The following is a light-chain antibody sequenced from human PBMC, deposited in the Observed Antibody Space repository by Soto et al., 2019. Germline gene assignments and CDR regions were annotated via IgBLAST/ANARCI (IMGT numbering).Light chain of an antibody. CDR3: QQYNSWPRT. J-gene: IGKJ1*01. CDR1: QSVGSN. CDR2: GAS. V-gene: IGKV3-15*01. Sequence: EIVLTQSPGTLSVSPGERATLSCRASQSVGSNYLAWYEQQGREATRLLIYGASTTATSLPARFSGSGSGTDFTITISRLQSEDFAVYCCQQYNSWPRTFGQGTKVDIK.